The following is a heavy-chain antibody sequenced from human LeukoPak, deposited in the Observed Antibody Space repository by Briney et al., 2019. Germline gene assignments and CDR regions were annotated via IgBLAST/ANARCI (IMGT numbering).Heavy chain of an antibody. J-gene: IGHJ4*02. CDR3: ARGPGLGGYLTYYFDY. Sequence: ASVKVSCKAPGYTFTSYDINWVRQATGQGLEWMGWMNPNSGNTGYAQKFQGRVTITRNTSISTAYMELSSLRSEDTAVYYCARGPGLGGYLTYYFDYWGQGTLVTVSS. V-gene: IGHV1-8*03. CDR1: GYTFTSYD. CDR2: MNPNSGNT. D-gene: IGHD3-22*01.